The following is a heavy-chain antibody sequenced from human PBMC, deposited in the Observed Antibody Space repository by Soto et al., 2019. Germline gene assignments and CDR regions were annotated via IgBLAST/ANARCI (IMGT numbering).Heavy chain of an antibody. CDR2: INHSGST. V-gene: IGHV4-34*01. Sequence: SETLSLTCAVYGGSFSGYYWSWIRQPPGKGLEWIGEINHSGSTNYNPSLKSRVTISVDTSKNQFSLKLSSVTAADTAVYYCARVRGYSYGYDPRYYFDYWGQGILVTVSS. CDR3: ARVRGYSYGYDPRYYFDY. J-gene: IGHJ4*02. CDR1: GGSFSGYY. D-gene: IGHD5-18*01.